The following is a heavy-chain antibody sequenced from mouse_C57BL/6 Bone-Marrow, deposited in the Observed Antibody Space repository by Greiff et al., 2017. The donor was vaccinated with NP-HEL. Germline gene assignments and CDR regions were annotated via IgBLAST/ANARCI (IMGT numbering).Heavy chain of an antibody. CDR3: ARDYGSHFDY. V-gene: IGHV7-3*01. CDR1: GFTFTDYY. Sequence: EVMLVESGGGLVQPGGSLSLSCAASGFTFTDYYMSWVRQPPGKALEWLGFIRNKANGYTTEYSASVKGRFTISRDNSQSILYLQMNALRAEDSATYYCARDYGSHFDYWGQGTTLTVSS. CDR2: IRNKANGYTT. J-gene: IGHJ2*01. D-gene: IGHD1-1*01.